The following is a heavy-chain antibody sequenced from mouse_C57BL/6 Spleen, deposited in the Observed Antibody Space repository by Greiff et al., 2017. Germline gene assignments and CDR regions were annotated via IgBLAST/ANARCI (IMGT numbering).Heavy chain of an antibody. J-gene: IGHJ4*01. V-gene: IGHV1-81*01. Sequence: VQLQQSGAELARPGASVKLSCKASGYTFTSYGISWVKQRTGQGLEWIGEIYPRSGNTYYNEKFKGKATLTADKSSSTAYMELRSLTSEDSAVYFCAREGLITTVVATEDYAMDYWGQGTSVTVSS. CDR2: IYPRSGNT. D-gene: IGHD1-1*01. CDR1: GYTFTSYG. CDR3: AREGLITTVVATEDYAMDY.